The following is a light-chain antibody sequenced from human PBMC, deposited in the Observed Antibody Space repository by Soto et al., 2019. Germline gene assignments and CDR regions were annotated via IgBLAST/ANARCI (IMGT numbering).Light chain of an antibody. CDR2: DVS. V-gene: IGLV2-11*01. CDR3: CSYEGIYTSYV. Sequence: QSALTQPRSVSGSPGHSVTISCTGTSSNVGGYNYVSWYQQHPGKVPKLLIYDVSKRPSGVPDRFSGSKSGNTASLTISGLQAEDEADYYCCSYEGIYTSYVFGTGTKLTVL. CDR1: SSNVGGYNY. J-gene: IGLJ1*01.